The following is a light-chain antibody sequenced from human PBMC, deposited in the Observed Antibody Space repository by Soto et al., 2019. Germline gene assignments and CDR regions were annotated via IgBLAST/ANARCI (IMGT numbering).Light chain of an antibody. CDR1: QSISAW. J-gene: IGKJ4*01. CDR2: KAS. Sequence: DIQMTQSPSTLSASVGDRVIITCRASQSISAWLAWYQQKPGQAPKLLINKASNLPSGVPSRFSGSGSGTEFTLTISGLQPDDFATYYCQQYDSNPLTFGGGTKVDI. CDR3: QQYDSNPLT. V-gene: IGKV1-5*03.